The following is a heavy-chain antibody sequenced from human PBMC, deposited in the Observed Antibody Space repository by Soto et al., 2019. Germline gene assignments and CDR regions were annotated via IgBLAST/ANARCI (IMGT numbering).Heavy chain of an antibody. CDR3: ARDKWDSGYYGMDV. J-gene: IGHJ6*02. V-gene: IGHV3-23*01. CDR1: GFTFSNYA. CDR2: IGVSGDTT. Sequence: EVQVLESGGGLVQPGGSLRLSCAASGFTFSNYAMNWVRQAPGKGLEWVAVIGVSGDTTYYADSVKGRFTVSRDNSKEILYMQMDSRRAQDTAVYYCARDKWDSGYYGMDVWGQGTTVTVS. D-gene: IGHD1-26*01.